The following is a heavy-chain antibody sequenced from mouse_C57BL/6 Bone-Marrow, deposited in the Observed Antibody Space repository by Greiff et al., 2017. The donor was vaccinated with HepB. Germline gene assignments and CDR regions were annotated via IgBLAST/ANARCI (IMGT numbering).Heavy chain of an antibody. Sequence: DVMLVESGGDLVKPGGSLKLSCAASGFTFSSYGMSWVRQTPDKRLEWVATISSGGSYTYYPDSVKGRFTISRDNAKNTLYLQMSSLKSEDTAMYDCARFTGNYAMDYWGQGTSVTVSS. CDR2: ISSGGSYT. V-gene: IGHV5-6*02. J-gene: IGHJ4*01. CDR1: GFTFSSYG. D-gene: IGHD1-1*01. CDR3: ARFTGNYAMDY.